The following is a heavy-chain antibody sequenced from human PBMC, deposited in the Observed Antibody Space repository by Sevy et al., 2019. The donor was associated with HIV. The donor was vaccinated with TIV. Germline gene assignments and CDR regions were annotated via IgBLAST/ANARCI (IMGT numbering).Heavy chain of an antibody. CDR3: AREASYYGSGSYPRGYYYYMDV. D-gene: IGHD3-10*01. CDR2: IYYSGST. CDR1: GGSISSSSYY. Sequence: SETLSLTCTVSGGSISSSSYYWGWIRQPPGKGLEWIGSIYYSGSTYYNPSLKSRVTISVDTSKNQFSLKLSPVTAADTAVYYCAREASYYGSGSYPRGYYYYMDVWGKGTTVTVSS. V-gene: IGHV4-39*02. J-gene: IGHJ6*03.